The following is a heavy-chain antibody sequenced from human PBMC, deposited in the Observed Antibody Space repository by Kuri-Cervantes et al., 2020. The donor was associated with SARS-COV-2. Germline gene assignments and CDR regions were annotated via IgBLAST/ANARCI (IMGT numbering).Heavy chain of an antibody. Sequence: SETLSLTCDVSGDSMNNGNWWTWVRQTPGKGLEWIREIYHNGNTNYNPSLKSQVTISVDESKNQFSLKLNSVTAADTAVYYCASLLLWQQFAHWGQGILVTVSS. V-gene: IGHV4-4*02. CDR1: GDSMNNGNW. CDR3: ASLLLWQQFAH. D-gene: IGHD5-24*01. J-gene: IGHJ4*02. CDR2: IYHNGNT.